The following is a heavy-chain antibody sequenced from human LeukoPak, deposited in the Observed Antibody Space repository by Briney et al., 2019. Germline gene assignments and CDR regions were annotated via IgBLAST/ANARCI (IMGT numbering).Heavy chain of an antibody. D-gene: IGHD6-6*01. CDR2: ISYDGSNK. CDR1: GLTFSSYA. V-gene: IGHV3-30-3*01. J-gene: IGHJ5*02. CDR3: ARDPNEYSSSFNWFDP. Sequence: GGSLRLSCAASGLTFSSYAMHWVRQAPGKGLEWVAVISYDGSNKYYADSVKGRFTISRDNSKNTLYLQMNSLRAEDTAVYYCARDPNEYSSSFNWFDPWGQGTLVTVSP.